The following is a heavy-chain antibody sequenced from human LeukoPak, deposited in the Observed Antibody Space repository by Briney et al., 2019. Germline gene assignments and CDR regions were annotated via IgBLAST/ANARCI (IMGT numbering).Heavy chain of an antibody. D-gene: IGHD5-24*01. CDR2: INHSGST. Sequence: PSETLSLTCAVYGGSFSGYYWSWIRQPPGKGLEWIGEINHSGSTNYNPSLKSRVTISVDTSKNQFSLKLSSVTAADTAVYYCARHEEEDGYNAKTFGYWGQGTLVTVSS. CDR1: GGSFSGYY. V-gene: IGHV4-34*01. CDR3: ARHEEEDGYNAKTFGY. J-gene: IGHJ4*02.